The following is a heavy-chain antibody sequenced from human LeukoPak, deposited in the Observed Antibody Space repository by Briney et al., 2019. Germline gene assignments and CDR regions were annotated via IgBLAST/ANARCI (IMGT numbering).Heavy chain of an antibody. CDR2: ISPSGDST. CDR3: ASEIAMTGYFDY. D-gene: IGHD6-19*01. J-gene: IGHJ4*02. CDR1: GYTFTSYY. Sequence: PSVKVSCKASGYTFTSYYLHWVRQAPGQGLEWMGVISPSGDSTTYAQKFQGRVTMTRDTSTNIVYMELSSLRSEDTAVYYCASEIAMTGYFDYWGQGTLVTVSS. V-gene: IGHV1-46*01.